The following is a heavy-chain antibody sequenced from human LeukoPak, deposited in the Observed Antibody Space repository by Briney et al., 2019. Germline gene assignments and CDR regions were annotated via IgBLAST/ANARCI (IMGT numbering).Heavy chain of an antibody. V-gene: IGHV3-30*18. Sequence: PGGSLRLSCAASGFTFSSYGMHWVRQAPGKGLEWVAVIAYDGSNKYYADSVKGRFTISRDNSENTLYLRMNSLRAEDTAVYYCAKDLGGSYRDYWGQGTLVTVSS. CDR2: IAYDGSNK. CDR1: GFTFSSYG. D-gene: IGHD1-26*01. CDR3: AKDLGGSYRDY. J-gene: IGHJ4*02.